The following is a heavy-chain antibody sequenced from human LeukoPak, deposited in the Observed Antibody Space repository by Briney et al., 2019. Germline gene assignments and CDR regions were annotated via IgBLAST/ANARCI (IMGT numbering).Heavy chain of an antibody. J-gene: IGHJ3*02. D-gene: IGHD1-26*01. V-gene: IGHV4-59*01. CDR2: IYYSGST. CDR1: GGSINSYF. CDR3: ARGVWELLGAFDI. Sequence: PSETLSLTCTVSGGSINSYFWSWIRQPPGKGLEWIGYIYYSGSTNYNPSLKSRVTISVDTSKNQFSLKLSSVTAADTAVYYCARGVWELLGAFDIWGQGTMVTVSS.